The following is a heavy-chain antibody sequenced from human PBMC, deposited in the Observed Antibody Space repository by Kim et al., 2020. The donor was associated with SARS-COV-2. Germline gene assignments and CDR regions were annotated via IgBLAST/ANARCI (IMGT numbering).Heavy chain of an antibody. J-gene: IGHJ6*02. CDR1: GYTFTSYD. D-gene: IGHD2-15*01. V-gene: IGHV1-8*01. CDR3: ASLYCSGASRSYYYGMDV. Sequence: ASVKVSCKASGYTFTSYDINWVRQATGQGLEWMGWMNPNSGNTGYAQKFQGRVTMTRNTSISTAYMELSSLRSEDTAVYYCASLYCSGASRSYYYGMDVWGQGTTVTVSS. CDR2: MNPNSGNT.